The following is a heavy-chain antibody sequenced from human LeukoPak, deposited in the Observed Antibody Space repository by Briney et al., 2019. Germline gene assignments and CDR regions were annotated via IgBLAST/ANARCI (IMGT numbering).Heavy chain of an antibody. V-gene: IGHV3-7*01. CDR1: GFTFSTFW. D-gene: IGHD2-8*02. CDR3: ARGLLGVDY. J-gene: IGHJ4*02. Sequence: GGSLRLSCAASGFTFSTFWMSWVRQAPGKGPEWVANINQDGSETYYVDSVKGRFTISRDNAKNTLYLQMNSLRAEDTAVYYCARGLLGVDYWGQGTLVTVSS. CDR2: INQDGSET.